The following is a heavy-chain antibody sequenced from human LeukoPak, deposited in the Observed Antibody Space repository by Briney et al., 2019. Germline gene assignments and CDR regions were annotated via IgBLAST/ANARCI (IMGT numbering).Heavy chain of an antibody. CDR2: IYTSGST. CDR3: ARYCSSTSCYPWFDP. D-gene: IGHD2-2*01. J-gene: IGHJ5*02. Sequence: SQTLSLTCTVSGGFISSGIYYWSWIRQPAGKGLEWIGRIYTSGSTNYNPSLKSRVTISVDTSKNQFSLKLSSVTAADTAVYYCARYCSSTSCYPWFDPWGQGTLVTVSS. CDR1: GGFISSGIYY. V-gene: IGHV4-61*02.